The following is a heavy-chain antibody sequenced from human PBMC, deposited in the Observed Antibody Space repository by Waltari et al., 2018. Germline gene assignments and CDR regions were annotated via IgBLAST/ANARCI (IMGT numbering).Heavy chain of an antibody. Sequence: QLQLQESGPGLVKPSETLSLTCTVSGGSISSSSYYWGWIRQPPGKGLEWIGSIYYSGVTYYNPSLNSRVTISVDTSKNQFSLKLSSVTAADTAVYYCAKLTNDFWSGYNFYYGMDVWGQGTTVTVSS. CDR3: AKLTNDFWSGYNFYYGMDV. V-gene: IGHV4-39*01. D-gene: IGHD3-3*01. J-gene: IGHJ6*02. CDR2: IYYSGVT. CDR1: GGSISSSSYY.